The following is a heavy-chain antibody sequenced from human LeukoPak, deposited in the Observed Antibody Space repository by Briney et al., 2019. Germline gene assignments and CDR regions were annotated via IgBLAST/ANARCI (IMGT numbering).Heavy chain of an antibody. Sequence: PSETLSLTCAVYGGSFSGYYWSWIRQPPGKGLEWIGYIYYSGSTNYNPSLKSRVNISVDTSKKQFSLRLSSMTAADTAVYYCARATAMVTSTEFDYWGQGTMVTVSS. CDR2: IYYSGST. CDR1: GGSFSGYY. V-gene: IGHV4-59*01. CDR3: ARATAMVTSTEFDY. D-gene: IGHD5-18*01. J-gene: IGHJ4*02.